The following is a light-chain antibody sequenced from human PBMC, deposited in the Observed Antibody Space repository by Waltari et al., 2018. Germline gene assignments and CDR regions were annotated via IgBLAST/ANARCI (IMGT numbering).Light chain of an antibody. CDR3: QQYNNWPPQAA. J-gene: IGKJ2*01. V-gene: IGKV3-15*01. CDR1: QIVSTN. Sequence: RASQIVSTNLAWYQQKPGQAPRLLMYGASTRATDIPARFSGSGSGTEFTLTISSLQPEDFAIYYCQQYNNWPPQAAFGQGTKLEIK. CDR2: GAS.